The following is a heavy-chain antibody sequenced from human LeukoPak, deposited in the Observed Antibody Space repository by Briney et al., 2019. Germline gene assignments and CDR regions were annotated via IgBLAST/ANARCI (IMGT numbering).Heavy chain of an antibody. Sequence: SETLSLTCTVSGGSISSSSYYWGWIRQPPGKGLEWIGSIYYSGSTYYNPSLKSRVTISVDTSKNQFSLKLSSVTAADTAVYYCARVGGTLRFLEWSTNNWFDPWGQGTLVTVFS. CDR2: IYYSGST. CDR1: GGSISSSSYY. J-gene: IGHJ5*02. V-gene: IGHV4-39*01. D-gene: IGHD3-3*01. CDR3: ARVGGTLRFLEWSTNNWFDP.